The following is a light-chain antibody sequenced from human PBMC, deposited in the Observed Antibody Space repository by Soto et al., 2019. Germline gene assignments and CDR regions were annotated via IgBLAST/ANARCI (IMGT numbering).Light chain of an antibody. CDR1: SSDVGSYNL. CDR3: CSYAGSSTFPWV. CDR2: EVS. V-gene: IGLV2-23*02. Sequence: QSALTQPASVSGSPGQSITISCTGTSSDVGSYNLVSWYQQHPGKAPKLMIYEVSKRPSGVPNRFSGSKSGNTASLTISGLQAEDEADYYCCSYAGSSTFPWVFGGGTKLTVL. J-gene: IGLJ3*02.